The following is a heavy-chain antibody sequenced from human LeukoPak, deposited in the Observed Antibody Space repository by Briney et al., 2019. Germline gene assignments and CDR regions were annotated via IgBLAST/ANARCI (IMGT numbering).Heavy chain of an antibody. Sequence: GGSLRLSCATSGFTFSSYAMSWVRPAPGKGLEWVSYISPSSSTIYYADSVKGRFTISRDNAKNSLSLQMNSLRVEDTAVYYCARNYGSGTYGTFDYWGQGTRVAVSS. CDR1: GFTFSSYA. J-gene: IGHJ4*02. V-gene: IGHV3-48*01. D-gene: IGHD3-10*01. CDR3: ARNYGSGTYGTFDY. CDR2: ISPSSSTI.